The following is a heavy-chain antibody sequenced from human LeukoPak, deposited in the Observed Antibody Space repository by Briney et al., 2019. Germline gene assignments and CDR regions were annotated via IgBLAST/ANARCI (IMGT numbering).Heavy chain of an antibody. CDR1: GGSFSGYY. V-gene: IGHV4-34*01. D-gene: IGHD3-10*01. CDR2: INHSGST. J-gene: IGHJ4*02. Sequence: SETLSLTCVVYGGSFSGYYWSWIRQPPGKGLEWIGEINHSGSTNYNPSLKSRVTISVDTSKNQFSLKLSSVTAADTAVYYCASERRGSGSYYTVAFDYWGQGTLVTVSS. CDR3: ASERRGSGSYYTVAFDY.